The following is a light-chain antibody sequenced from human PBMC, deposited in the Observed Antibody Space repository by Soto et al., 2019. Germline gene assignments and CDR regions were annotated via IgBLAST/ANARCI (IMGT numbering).Light chain of an antibody. J-gene: IGKJ5*01. Sequence: EVLLTQSPATLSLSPGERATLSCRASQSVGSYLAWYQQKHGQAPRLLIYDASTRATDIPTRFSGSGSETDFTLTISSLAPEDFAVDYCQQRNNWPRITFGQGTLLEIK. CDR2: DAS. V-gene: IGKV3-11*01. CDR1: QSVGSY. CDR3: QQRNNWPRIT.